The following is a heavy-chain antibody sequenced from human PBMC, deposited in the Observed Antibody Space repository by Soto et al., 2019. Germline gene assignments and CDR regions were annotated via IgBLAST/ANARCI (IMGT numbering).Heavy chain of an antibody. CDR1: GGTFSSYA. CDR3: VKGSRGEYYYYYNGVDV. D-gene: IGHD3-16*01. Sequence: SVKVYCKASGGTFSSYAISWVRQAPGQGLEWMGGIIPIFGTANYAQKFQGRVTITADESTSTAYMELGSLRVEDTAVYYCVKGSRGEYYYYYNGVDVWGQGTKVTVSS. CDR2: IIPIFGTA. V-gene: IGHV1-69*13. J-gene: IGHJ6*02.